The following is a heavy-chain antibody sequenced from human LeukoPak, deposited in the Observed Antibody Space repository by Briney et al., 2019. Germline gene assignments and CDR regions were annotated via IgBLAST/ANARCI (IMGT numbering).Heavy chain of an antibody. J-gene: IGHJ5*02. CDR2: ISSSSSTI. Sequence: GGSLRLSCAASGFTFSSYSMNWVRQAPGNGQEWVSYISSSSSTIYYADSVKGRFTISRDNAKNSLYLQMNSLRAEDTAVYYCARDVRVSGSRRFDPWGQGTLVTVSS. D-gene: IGHD3-10*01. CDR3: ARDVRVSGSRRFDP. V-gene: IGHV3-48*01. CDR1: GFTFSSYS.